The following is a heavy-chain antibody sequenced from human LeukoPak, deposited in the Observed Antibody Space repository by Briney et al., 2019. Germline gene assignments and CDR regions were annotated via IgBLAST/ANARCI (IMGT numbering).Heavy chain of an antibody. CDR3: ASGLLRGVLINYQFDY. CDR1: GYTFTSYD. CDR2: MNPNSGNT. Sequence: ASVKVSCKASGYTFTSYDINWVRQATGQGLEWMGWMNPNSGNTGYAQKFQGRVTMTRNTSISTAYMELSSLRSEDTAVYYCASGLLRGVLINYQFDYWGLGTLVTVSS. D-gene: IGHD3-10*01. J-gene: IGHJ4*02. V-gene: IGHV1-8*01.